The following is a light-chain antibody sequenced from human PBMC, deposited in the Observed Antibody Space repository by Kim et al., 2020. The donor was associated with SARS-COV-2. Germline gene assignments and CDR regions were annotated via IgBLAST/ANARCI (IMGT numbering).Light chain of an antibody. J-gene: IGKJ2*02. Sequence: ATLSLSPGERATLSCRASQSVSSYLAWYQQKPGQAPRLLIYDASNRATGIPARFSGSGSGTDFTLTISSLEPEDFAVYYCQQRRGTFGQGTKLEIK. CDR2: DAS. CDR3: QQRRGT. V-gene: IGKV3-11*01. CDR1: QSVSSY.